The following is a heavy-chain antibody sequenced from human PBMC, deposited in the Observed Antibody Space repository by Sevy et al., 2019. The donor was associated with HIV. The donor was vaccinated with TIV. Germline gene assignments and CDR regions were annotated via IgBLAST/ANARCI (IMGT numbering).Heavy chain of an antibody. D-gene: IGHD2-21*02. CDR3: TRDRPHSIGVTAVYGMDV. J-gene: IGHJ6*02. V-gene: IGHV3-49*03. CDR1: GFTFGDYA. CDR2: IRSKAYGGTK. Sequence: GGSLRLSCTASGFTFGDYAMSWFRQAPGKGLEWVGFIRSKAYGGTKEYAASLKGRFTISRDDSKSIAYLQMNSLKTEDTAVYYCTRDRPHSIGVTAVYGMDVWGQGTTVTVSS.